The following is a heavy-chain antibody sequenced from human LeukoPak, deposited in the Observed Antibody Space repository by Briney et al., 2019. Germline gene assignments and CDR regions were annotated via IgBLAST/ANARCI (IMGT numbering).Heavy chain of an antibody. Sequence: SQTLSLTCAISGDSVSSNSAAWNWIRQSASRGLEWLGRTYYRSKWYNDYAVSVKSRITINPDTSKNQFSLQLNSVTPEDTAVYYCARGEAVAGLYYYYGMDVWGQGTTVTVSS. CDR2: TYYRSKWYN. V-gene: IGHV6-1*01. CDR3: ARGEAVAGLYYYYGMDV. D-gene: IGHD6-19*01. CDR1: GDSVSSNSAA. J-gene: IGHJ6*02.